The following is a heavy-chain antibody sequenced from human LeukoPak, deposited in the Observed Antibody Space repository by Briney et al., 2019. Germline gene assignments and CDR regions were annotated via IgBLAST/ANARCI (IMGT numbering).Heavy chain of an antibody. D-gene: IGHD2-2*01. CDR1: GFTFSSYS. J-gene: IGHJ3*02. Sequence: PGGSLRLSCAASGFTFSSYSMNWVRQAPGKGLEWVSSISSSSSYIYYADSVKGRFTISRDNSKNTLYLQMNSLRAEDTAVYYCAKGSPYCSSTSCLAFDIWGQGTMVTVSS. CDR3: AKGSPYCSSTSCLAFDI. V-gene: IGHV3-21*01. CDR2: ISSSSSYI.